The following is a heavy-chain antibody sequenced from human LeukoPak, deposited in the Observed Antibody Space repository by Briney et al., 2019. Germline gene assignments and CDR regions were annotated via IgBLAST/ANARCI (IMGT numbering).Heavy chain of an antibody. J-gene: IGHJ4*02. CDR3: ARDKGGGYSGYDPYFDY. D-gene: IGHD5-12*01. Sequence: PNSGNTGYAQKFQGRVTITRNTSISTAYMELSSLRSEDTAVYYCARDKGGGYSGYDPYFDYWGQGTLVTVSS. CDR2: PNSGNT. V-gene: IGHV1-8*03.